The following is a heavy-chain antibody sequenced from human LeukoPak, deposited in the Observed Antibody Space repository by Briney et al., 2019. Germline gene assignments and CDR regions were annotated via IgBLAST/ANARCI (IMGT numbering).Heavy chain of an antibody. V-gene: IGHV1-2*02. D-gene: IGHD6-13*01. CDR3: ARVDSSSWAPSYYGMDV. Sequence: ASAKVSCKASGYTFTGYYMHWVRQAPGQGLEWMGWINPNSGGTNYAQKFQGRVTMTRDTSISTAYMELSRLRSDDTAVYYCARVDSSSWAPSYYGMDVWGQGTTVTVSS. J-gene: IGHJ6*02. CDR1: GYTFTGYY. CDR2: INPNSGGT.